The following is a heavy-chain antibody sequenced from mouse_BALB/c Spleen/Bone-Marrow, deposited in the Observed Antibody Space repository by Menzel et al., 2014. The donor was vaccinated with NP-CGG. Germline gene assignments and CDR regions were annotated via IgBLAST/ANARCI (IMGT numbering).Heavy chain of an antibody. CDR2: IDPANGNT. J-gene: IGHJ3*01. Sequence: EVHLVESGAELVKPGASVKLSCTASGFNIKDTYMHWVKQRPEQGLEWIGRIDPANGNTKYDPKFQGKATITADTSSNTAYLQLSSLTPEDTAVYYCALYYYGSSGFAYWGQGTLVTVSA. CDR1: GFNIKDTY. D-gene: IGHD1-1*01. V-gene: IGHV14-3*02. CDR3: ALYYYGSSGFAY.